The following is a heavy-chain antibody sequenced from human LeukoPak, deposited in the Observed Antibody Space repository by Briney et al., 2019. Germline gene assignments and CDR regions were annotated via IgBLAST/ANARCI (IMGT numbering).Heavy chain of an antibody. CDR3: ARDVAVAGPYDY. D-gene: IGHD6-19*01. J-gene: IGHJ4*02. V-gene: IGHV3-33*01. Sequence: GGSLRLSCTASGFTFSSYGMHWVRQAPGKGLEWVAVIWYDGSNEYYADSVKGRFTISRDNSKNTLYLQMNSLRAEDTAVYYCARDVAVAGPYDYWGQGTLVTVSS. CDR1: GFTFSSYG. CDR2: IWYDGSNE.